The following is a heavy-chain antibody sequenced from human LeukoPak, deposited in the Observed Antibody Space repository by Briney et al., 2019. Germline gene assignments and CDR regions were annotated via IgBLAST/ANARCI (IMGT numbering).Heavy chain of an antibody. D-gene: IGHD6-19*01. V-gene: IGHV4-59*08. CDR2: IYYSGST. J-gene: IGHJ4*02. Sequence: PSETLSLTCTVSGGSISNYYWSWIRQPPGKGLEWIGYIYYSGSTNYNPSLKSRVTISVDMSKNQFSLKLSSVTAADTAVYYCARQKTSSGYNYFDYWGQGTLVTVSS. CDR3: ARQKTSSGYNYFDY. CDR1: GGSISNYY.